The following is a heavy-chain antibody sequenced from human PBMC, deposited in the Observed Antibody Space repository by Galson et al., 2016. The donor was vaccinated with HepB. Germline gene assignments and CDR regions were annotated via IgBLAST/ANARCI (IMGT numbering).Heavy chain of an antibody. CDR1: GFTFNIYS. CDR3: VRDYNYGFDV. V-gene: IGHV3-48*02. CDR2: IRDSTTI. Sequence: SLRLSCAASGFTFNIYSMNWVRQAPGKGLEWVSYIRDSTTIYHAASVEGRFTISRDEAKNSLYPQMNSLRDEDTAVYFCVRDYNYGFDVWGQGIMVTVSS. J-gene: IGHJ3*01. D-gene: IGHD1-1*01.